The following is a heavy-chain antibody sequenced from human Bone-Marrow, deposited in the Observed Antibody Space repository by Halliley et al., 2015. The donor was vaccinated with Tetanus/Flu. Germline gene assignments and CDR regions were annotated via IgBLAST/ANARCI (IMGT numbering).Heavy chain of an antibody. CDR2: INPDGSLI. V-gene: IGHV3-74*01. Sequence: PGEGLVWVARINPDGSLIRYADSMRGRFTISRDNAKDTVYLQMDNVRADDAALYYCTRGGSPFNWGQGTLVTVSS. D-gene: IGHD1-26*01. J-gene: IGHJ4*02. CDR3: TRGGSPFN.